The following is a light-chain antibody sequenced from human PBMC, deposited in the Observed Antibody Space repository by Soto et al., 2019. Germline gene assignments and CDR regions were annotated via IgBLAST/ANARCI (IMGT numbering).Light chain of an antibody. CDR3: QQYDSYPLT. CDR1: QSISSW. V-gene: IGKV1-5*03. Sequence: DIQMTQSPSTLSASVGDRVTITCRASQSISSWLAWYQQKPGKAPKLLIYKASSLESGVPSRFSGSGSGTEFTLTISSLPPDDFASYYCQQYDSYPLTFGGGTKVEIK. CDR2: KAS. J-gene: IGKJ4*01.